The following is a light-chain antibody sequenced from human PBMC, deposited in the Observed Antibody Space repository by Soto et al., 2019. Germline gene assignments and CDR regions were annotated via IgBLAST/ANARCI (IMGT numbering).Light chain of an antibody. V-gene: IGKV1-9*01. CDR1: QSISNY. J-gene: IGKJ3*01. CDR3: QQPNNYSRT. CDR2: GAS. Sequence: IQMTQSPSSLSASLGDRFTITCRASQSISNYLVWYQQKPGKAPNLLIYGASTLQSGVPARFSGSGSGTDFTLTIDSLQPEDVATYYCQQPNNYSRTFGPGTKVDIK.